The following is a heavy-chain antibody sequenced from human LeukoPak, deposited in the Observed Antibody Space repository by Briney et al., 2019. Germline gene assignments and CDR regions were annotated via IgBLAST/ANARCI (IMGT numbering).Heavy chain of an antibody. J-gene: IGHJ5*02. V-gene: IGHV4-34*01. CDR1: GGSFSGYY. CDR2: INHSGST. CDR3: ERGRYDSSGYYLRNWRDP. Sequence: SETLSLTCAVYGGSFSGYYWSWIRQPPGKGLEGIGEINHSGSTNYNPSLMSRVTISVISSKNQFSLELMPMTAADTAVYYCERGRYDSSGYYLRNWRDPWGQGTLVTVSS. D-gene: IGHD3-22*01.